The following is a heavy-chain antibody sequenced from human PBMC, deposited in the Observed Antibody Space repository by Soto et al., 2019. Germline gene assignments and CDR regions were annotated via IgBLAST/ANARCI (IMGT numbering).Heavy chain of an antibody. CDR1: GFTFSDYA. CDR3: AKGGRQWLVTSDFNY. D-gene: IGHD6-19*01. Sequence: VQLVESGGGVVQPGRSLRLSCAASGFTFSDYAMHWVRQAPGKGLEWVAVVSHDGRNTHYADSVKGRFTISRDSSRTTVSLEMTSLRAEDTAGEYCAKGGRQWLVTSDFNYWGQGALVTVSS. J-gene: IGHJ4*02. CDR2: VSHDGRNT. V-gene: IGHV3-30*18.